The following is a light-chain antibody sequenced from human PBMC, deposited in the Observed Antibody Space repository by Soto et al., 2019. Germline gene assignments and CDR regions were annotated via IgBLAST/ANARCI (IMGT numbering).Light chain of an antibody. Sequence: DIQMTQSPSSLSASVGDRVTITCQARQDISNYLNWYQQKPGKAPKLLIYDASNLETGVPSRFSGSGPGTDFTFTISSLQPEDIATYYCQQYDNLSPQCTFGQGTKLEI. CDR2: DAS. J-gene: IGKJ2*02. V-gene: IGKV1-33*01. CDR1: QDISNY. CDR3: QQYDNLSPQCT.